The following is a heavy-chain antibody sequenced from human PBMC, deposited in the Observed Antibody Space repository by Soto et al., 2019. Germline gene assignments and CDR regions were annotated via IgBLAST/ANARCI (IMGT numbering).Heavy chain of an antibody. J-gene: IGHJ6*02. D-gene: IGHD2-15*01. CDR2: ISAYNGNT. CDR1: GYIFSSYV. V-gene: IGHV1-18*01. Sequence: GASVKVSCKASGYIFSSYVMHWVRQAPGQGLEWMGWISAYNGNTNYAPKVHGRVTMTTDTYTSTAYMELRSLGSDDTGIYYCASTGGVVVAATFPYDYYYYGMDVWGQGTTVTVS. CDR3: ASTGGVVVAATFPYDYYYYGMDV.